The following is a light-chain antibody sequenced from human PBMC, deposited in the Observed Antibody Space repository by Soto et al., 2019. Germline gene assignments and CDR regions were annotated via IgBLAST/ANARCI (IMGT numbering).Light chain of an antibody. Sequence: DIVMTQSPLSLPVTPGEPASISCRSSQSLLHSNGYNYLDWYLQKPGQSPQLLIYLGSNRASGVPARFSGSGSGTDFTLKISRVEAEDVGVYYCMQALQTPGLTFGGGTKVEIK. CDR2: LGS. CDR3: MQALQTPGLT. J-gene: IGKJ4*01. V-gene: IGKV2-28*01. CDR1: QSLLHSNGYNY.